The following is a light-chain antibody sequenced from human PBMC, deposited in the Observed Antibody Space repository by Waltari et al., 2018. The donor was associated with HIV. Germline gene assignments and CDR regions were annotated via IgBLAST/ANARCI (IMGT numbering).Light chain of an antibody. CDR2: LGS. J-gene: IGKJ3*01. CDR3: IQTLQTPFT. Sequence: DIVMTQSPLSLLVSPGEPASISCRSSQSLLYSNGHTYLGWFLQKPGQSPQLLIYLGSNRASGVPDRFSAIASDTYFTLKISRVEAEDVGVYYCIQTLQTPFTFGPGTKVHIK. V-gene: IGKV2-28*01. CDR1: QSLLYSNGHTY.